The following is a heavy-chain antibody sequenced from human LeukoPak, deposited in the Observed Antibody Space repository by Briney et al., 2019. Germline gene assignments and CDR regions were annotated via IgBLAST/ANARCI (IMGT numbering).Heavy chain of an antibody. CDR3: AEAADDSSGLGPFDI. V-gene: IGHV3-23*01. CDR2: MSGNGGST. Sequence: GGSLSLSCAASGFTFSSYAMSWVRQAPGKGLEWVSAMSGNGGSTYYTDSVKGRFTISRDNSKNTLYMQMNSLIAEDTAVYNCAEAADDSSGLGPFDIWGQGTMVTVSS. J-gene: IGHJ3*02. D-gene: IGHD3-22*01. CDR1: GFTFSSYA.